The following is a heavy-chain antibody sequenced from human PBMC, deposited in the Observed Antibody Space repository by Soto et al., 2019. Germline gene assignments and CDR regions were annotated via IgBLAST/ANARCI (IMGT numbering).Heavy chain of an antibody. CDR1: GFTFSYG. D-gene: IGHD2-15*01. J-gene: IGHJ4*02. V-gene: IGHV3-30*18. CDR3: AKLVIGYCSGNTCDDY. Sequence: VQLLESGGGLIQPGGSLRLSCAASGFTFSYGIHWLRQAPGKGLEWVAYISYDSSNKFYGDSVKGRFTISRDMSKNTQFLQMNSLRAEDTAVYYCAKLVIGYCSGNTCDDYWGQGTLVAVSS. CDR2: ISYDSSNK.